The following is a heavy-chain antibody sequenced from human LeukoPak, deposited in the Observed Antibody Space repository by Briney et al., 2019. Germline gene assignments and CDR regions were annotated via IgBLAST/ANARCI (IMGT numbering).Heavy chain of an antibody. Sequence: SETLSLTCTVFGGSISSYYWSWIRQPPGKGLEWIGYIYYSGSTNYNPSLKSRVTISVDTSKNQFSLKLSSVTAADTAVYYCARGGQLPFDYWGQGTLVTVSS. V-gene: IGHV4-59*01. D-gene: IGHD3-10*01. CDR3: ARGGQLPFDY. CDR1: GGSISSYY. J-gene: IGHJ4*02. CDR2: IYYSGST.